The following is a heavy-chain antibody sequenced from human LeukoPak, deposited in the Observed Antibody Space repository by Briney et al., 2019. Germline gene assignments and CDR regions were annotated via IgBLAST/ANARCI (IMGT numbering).Heavy chain of an antibody. V-gene: IGHV4-31*03. Sequence: SQTLSLTCTVSGGSISSTGYSWSWIRQLPGKAPEWIGYIHYSGSTYYNPSLKSRLTISIDTSNNQFSLNLTSVTAADTAVYYCARGRLREAFGYWGQGTLVTVSS. CDR3: ARGRLREAFGY. J-gene: IGHJ4*02. CDR2: IHYSGST. CDR1: GGSISSTGYS.